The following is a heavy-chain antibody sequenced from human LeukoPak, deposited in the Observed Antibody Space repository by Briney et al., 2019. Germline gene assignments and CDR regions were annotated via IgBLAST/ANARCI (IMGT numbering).Heavy chain of an antibody. CDR1: GLAFTNSW. J-gene: IGHJ4*02. CDR2: IKQDGSEK. CDR3: ARLSTAVAGGDY. D-gene: IGHD6-19*01. V-gene: IGHV3-7*01. Sequence: GESLRLSCAASGLAFTNSWMSWVRQTPGEGLEWVANIKQDGSEKYYVDSVKGRFTIPRDNAKNSLYLQMNSLTAEDTALCYCARLSTAVAGGDYWGQGALVTVSS.